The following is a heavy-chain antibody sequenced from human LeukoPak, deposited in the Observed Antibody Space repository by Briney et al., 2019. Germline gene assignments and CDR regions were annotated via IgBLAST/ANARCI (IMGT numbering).Heavy chain of an antibody. CDR1: GYTLTELS. V-gene: IGHV1-24*01. J-gene: IGHJ5*02. CDR2: FDPEDGEK. Sequence: GVSVKVSCKLSGYTLTELSMHWVRQAPGKGLEWMGGFDPEDGEKIYAQKFQGRVTMTEDTSTDTAYMELSSLRSEDTAVYYCATNLWRAPTHSWFDPWGQGTLVTVSS. CDR3: ATNLWRAPTHSWFDP.